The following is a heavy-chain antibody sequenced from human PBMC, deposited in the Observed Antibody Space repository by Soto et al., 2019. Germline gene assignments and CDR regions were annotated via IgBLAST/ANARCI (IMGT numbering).Heavy chain of an antibody. Sequence: SLRLSCAASGFTLSSYAMHWVRQAPGKGLEWVAVISHDGSNIYYGDSVKGRFTISRDNSKNTLYLQMNSLRAEDTAVYYCARSYDSSGYYHFDDWGQGTLVTVSS. CDR3: ARSYDSSGYYHFDD. D-gene: IGHD3-22*01. J-gene: IGHJ4*02. V-gene: IGHV3-30-3*01. CDR2: ISHDGSNI. CDR1: GFTLSSYA.